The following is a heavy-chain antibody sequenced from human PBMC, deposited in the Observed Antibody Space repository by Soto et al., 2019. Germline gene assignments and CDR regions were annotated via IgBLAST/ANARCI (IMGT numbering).Heavy chain of an antibody. Sequence: SETLSLTCTFSGCSISSSSYYWGWIRQPPGKGLEWIGSIYYSGSTYYNPSLKSRVTISVDTSKNQFSLKLSSVTAADTAVYYCAGMPAYYDILSLYYYYYGMDVWGQGTTVTVSS. CDR3: AGMPAYYDILSLYYYYYGMDV. CDR1: GCSISSSSYY. CDR2: IYYSGST. D-gene: IGHD3-9*01. V-gene: IGHV4-39*01. J-gene: IGHJ6*02.